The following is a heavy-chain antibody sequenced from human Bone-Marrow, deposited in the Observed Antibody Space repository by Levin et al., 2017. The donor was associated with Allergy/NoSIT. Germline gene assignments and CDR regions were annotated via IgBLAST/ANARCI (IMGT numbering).Heavy chain of an antibody. CDR2: IGYDGSNK. CDR3: AREISLNY. Sequence: GESLKISCAASGFTFSSYGMHWVGQAPGKGLEWVAVIGYDGSNKYYADSVKGRFTISRDNSKNTLYLQMNSMRAEDTAVYYCAREISLNYWGQGTLVTVSS. V-gene: IGHV3-33*01. J-gene: IGHJ4*02. CDR1: GFTFSSYG.